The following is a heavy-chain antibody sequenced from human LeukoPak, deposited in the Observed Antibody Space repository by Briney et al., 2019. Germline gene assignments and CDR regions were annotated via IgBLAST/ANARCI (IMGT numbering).Heavy chain of an antibody. D-gene: IGHD6-6*01. V-gene: IGHV1-18*01. CDR2: ISAYNGNT. Sequence: ASVKVSCKASGYTFTSYGISWVRQAPGQGLEWMGWISAYNGNTNYAQKLQGRVTITADESTSTAYMELSSLRSEDTAVYYCARNAGFASSSYYFDYWGQGTLVTVSS. J-gene: IGHJ4*02. CDR1: GYTFTSYG. CDR3: ARNAGFASSSYYFDY.